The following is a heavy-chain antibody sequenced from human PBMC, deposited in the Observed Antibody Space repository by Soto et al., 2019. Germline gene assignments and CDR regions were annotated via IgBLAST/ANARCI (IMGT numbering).Heavy chain of an antibody. V-gene: IGHV3-66*01. CDR3: AAYSHKGY. J-gene: IGHJ4*02. CDR1: GLTVSNSY. Sequence: EEQLVESGGDLVQPGGSRRLSCAASGLTVSNSYMSWVRQAPGKGLEWGSLIYSCGSTYYADSVKGRFTISRDSSKNTLYLQMNSLRAEDTAMYYCAAYSHKGYWGQGTLVTVSS. D-gene: IGHD3-16*01. CDR2: IYSCGST.